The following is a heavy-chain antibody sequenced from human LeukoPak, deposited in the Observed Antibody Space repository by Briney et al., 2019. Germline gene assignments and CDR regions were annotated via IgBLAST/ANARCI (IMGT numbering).Heavy chain of an antibody. J-gene: IGHJ6*03. Sequence: PGGSLRLSCAASGFTVSSNYMSWVRQAPGKGLEWVSVIYSGGSTYYADSVKGRFTISRDNSKNTLYLQMNSLRVEDTAVYYCARVQGYYYYMDVWGKGTTVTISS. CDR1: GFTVSSNY. V-gene: IGHV3-53*01. CDR3: ARVQGYYYYMDV. CDR2: IYSGGST.